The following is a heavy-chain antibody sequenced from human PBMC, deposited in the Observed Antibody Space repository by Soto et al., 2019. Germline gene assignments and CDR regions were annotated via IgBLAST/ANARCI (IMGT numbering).Heavy chain of an antibody. CDR3: ARHHYYYDSSGYDDAFDI. Sequence: PGESLKISCKGSGYSFTSYWIGWVRQMPGKGLEWMGIIYPGDSDTRYSPSFQGQVTISADKSISTAYLQWSSLKASDTAMYYCARHHYYYDSSGYDDAFDIWGQGTMVTVS. V-gene: IGHV5-51*01. CDR2: IYPGDSDT. D-gene: IGHD3-22*01. CDR1: GYSFTSYW. J-gene: IGHJ3*02.